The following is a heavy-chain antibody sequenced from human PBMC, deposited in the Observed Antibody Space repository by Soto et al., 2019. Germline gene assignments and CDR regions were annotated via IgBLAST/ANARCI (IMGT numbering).Heavy chain of an antibody. Sequence: PSETLSLTCTVSGGSISSGDYYWSWIRQPPGKGLEWIGYIYYSGSTYYNPSLKSRVTISVDTSKNQFSLKLSSVTAADTAVYYCARVDYYDSSGYYYFDYWGQGTLVTVSS. J-gene: IGHJ4*02. CDR3: ARVDYYDSSGYYYFDY. D-gene: IGHD3-22*01. CDR2: IYYSGST. CDR1: GGSISSGDYY. V-gene: IGHV4-30-4*01.